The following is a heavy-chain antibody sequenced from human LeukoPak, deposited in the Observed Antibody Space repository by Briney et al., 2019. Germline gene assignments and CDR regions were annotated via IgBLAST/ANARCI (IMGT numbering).Heavy chain of an antibody. D-gene: IGHD2-2*01. CDR2: IYPGDSDT. Sequence: GESLKISCKGSGYSFTSYWIGWVRQMPGKGLEWMGIIYPGDSDTRYSPSFQGQVTISADKSISTAYLQWSSLKASDTAMYYCARLPLRHCSSTSCYHYYYGMDVWGQGTTVTVSS. V-gene: IGHV5-51*01. J-gene: IGHJ6*02. CDR3: ARLPLRHCSSTSCYHYYYGMDV. CDR1: GYSFTSYW.